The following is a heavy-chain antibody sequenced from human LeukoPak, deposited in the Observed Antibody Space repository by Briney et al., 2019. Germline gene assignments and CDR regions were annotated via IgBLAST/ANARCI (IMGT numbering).Heavy chain of an antibody. Sequence: SETLSLTCTVSGGSVSSGSYYWSWIRQPPGKGLEWIGYIYYSGSTNYNPSLKSRVTISVDTSKNQFSLKLSSVTAADTAVYYCAWSSADYYYYGMDVWGQGTTVTVSS. V-gene: IGHV4-61*01. CDR1: GGSVSSGSYY. CDR3: AWSSADYYYYGMDV. CDR2: IYYSGST. D-gene: IGHD1-26*01. J-gene: IGHJ6*02.